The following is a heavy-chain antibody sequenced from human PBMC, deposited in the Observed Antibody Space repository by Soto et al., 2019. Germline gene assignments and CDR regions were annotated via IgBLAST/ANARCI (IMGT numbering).Heavy chain of an antibody. CDR3: AKVPAYYDSSGYRNYFDY. Sequence: GGSLRLSCAASGVTFSSYAMSWVRQAPGKGLEWVSAISGSGGSTYYADSVKGRFTISRDNSKNTLYLQMNSLRAEDTAVYYCAKVPAYYDSSGYRNYFDYWGQGTLVTVSS. V-gene: IGHV3-23*01. CDR1: GVTFSSYA. J-gene: IGHJ4*02. D-gene: IGHD3-22*01. CDR2: ISGSGGST.